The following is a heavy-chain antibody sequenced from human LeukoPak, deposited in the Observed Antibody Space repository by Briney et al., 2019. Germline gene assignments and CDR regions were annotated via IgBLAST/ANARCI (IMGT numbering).Heavy chain of an antibody. D-gene: IGHD3-10*01. J-gene: IGHJ4*02. V-gene: IGHV3-21*01. CDR3: ARDLGFTMVRGADVVY. Sequence: PGGSLRLSCAASGFTFSSYSTNWVRQAPGKGLEWVSSISSSSSYIYYADSVKGRFTISRDNAKNSLYLQMNSLRAEDTAVYYCARDLGFTMVRGADVVYWGQGTLVTVSS. CDR2: ISSSSSYI. CDR1: GFTFSSYS.